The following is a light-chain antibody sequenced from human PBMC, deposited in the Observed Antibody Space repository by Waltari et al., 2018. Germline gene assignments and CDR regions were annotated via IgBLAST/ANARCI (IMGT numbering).Light chain of an antibody. CDR2: GNS. CDR1: SSNIGAGYD. J-gene: IGLJ2*01. V-gene: IGLV1-40*01. Sequence: QSVLTQPPSVSGAPGQRVTISCTGSSSNIGAGYDVHWYQQLPGTAPKLLIYGNSKRPSGVPERFSGSKSGTSASRAITGLQAEDEADYYCQSYDSSLSGSGVVFGGGTKLTVL. CDR3: QSYDSSLSGSGVV.